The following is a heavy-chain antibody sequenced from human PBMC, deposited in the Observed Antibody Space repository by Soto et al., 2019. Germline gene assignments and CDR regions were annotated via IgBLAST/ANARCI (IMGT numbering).Heavy chain of an antibody. Sequence: QVQLVQSGAVVKKPGASVKVSCKASGYDFTNYDINWVRQATGQGLEFLGWMNPNNGNIGYAQKFQGRVTMTRDTSISTAFMELSSLTSDDTAIYYCARGRTTWHTLTWDNWGQGTLITVSS. CDR1: GYDFTNYD. CDR2: MNPNNGNI. V-gene: IGHV1-8*01. CDR3: ARGRTTWHTLTWDN. J-gene: IGHJ4*02.